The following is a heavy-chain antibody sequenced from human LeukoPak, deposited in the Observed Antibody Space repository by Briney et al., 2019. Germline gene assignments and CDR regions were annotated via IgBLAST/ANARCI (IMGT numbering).Heavy chain of an antibody. V-gene: IGHV3-20*04. Sequence: GGSLRLSCAASGFTFDDYGMSWVRQAPGKGLEWVSGINWNGGSTGYADSVKGRFTISRDNAKNTLYLQMNSLRAEDTAVYYCARASYSRTHFDYWGQGTLVTVSS. CDR3: ARASYSRTHFDY. J-gene: IGHJ4*02. CDR2: INWNGGST. D-gene: IGHD2-15*01. CDR1: GFTFDDYG.